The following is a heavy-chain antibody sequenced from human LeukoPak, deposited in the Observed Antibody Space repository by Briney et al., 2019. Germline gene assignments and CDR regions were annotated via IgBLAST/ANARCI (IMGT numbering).Heavy chain of an antibody. V-gene: IGHV1-69*13. D-gene: IGHD6-19*01. J-gene: IGHJ1*01. Sequence: GASVQVSCKASGGTFSSYAISWVRQAPGQGLEWMGGIIPIFGTANYAQKFQGRVTITADESTSTAYMELSSLRSEDTAVYYCAREAVAGTRDTYFQHWGQGTLVTVSS. CDR1: GGTFSSYA. CDR3: AREAVAGTRDTYFQH. CDR2: IIPIFGTA.